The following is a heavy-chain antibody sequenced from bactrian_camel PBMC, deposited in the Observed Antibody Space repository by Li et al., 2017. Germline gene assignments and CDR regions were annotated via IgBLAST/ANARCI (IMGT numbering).Heavy chain of an antibody. CDR3: TADLVSTGGTPIP. CDR1: GFTFSSYY. Sequence: DVQLVESGGGLVQPGGSLRLSCAASGFTFSSYYMSWVRQRPGKGLEWVSNINRGGDMSYYADSVKGRFTISRDNAENTVYLQMNSLKPEDTAVYYCTADLVSTGGTPIPLGQGTQVTVS. J-gene: IGHJ6*01. V-gene: IGHV3S40*01. D-gene: IGHD7*01. CDR2: INRGGDMS.